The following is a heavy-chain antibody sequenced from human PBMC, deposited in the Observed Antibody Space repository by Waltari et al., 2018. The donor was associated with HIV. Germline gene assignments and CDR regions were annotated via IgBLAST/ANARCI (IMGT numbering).Heavy chain of an antibody. CDR3: AREKSRAGEWYGTFYLDA. Sequence: QVQLQQWGAGVLKPSETLSLTCAVYGGSFSGYYWTWIRQAPGKGLEWIGEVNQNGKTNYNPSPKSRVILSGDTSKNQFSLKMKSVTGAYTAVYYCAREKSRAGEWYGTFYLDAWGQGTLVPSPQ. CDR1: GGSFSGYY. V-gene: IGHV4-34*02. CDR2: VNQNGKT. D-gene: IGHD3-3*01. J-gene: IGHJ5*02.